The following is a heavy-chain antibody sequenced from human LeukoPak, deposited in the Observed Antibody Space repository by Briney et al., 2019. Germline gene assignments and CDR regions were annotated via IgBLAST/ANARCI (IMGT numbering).Heavy chain of an antibody. CDR3: VRGTGY. J-gene: IGHJ4*02. Sequence: QPGGSLRLSCSVSGFTFGTYVMHWVRQAPGKGLEYVSAISSNGDNTYYADSVKGRFTISRDNSKNTLYLQMSSLRPDDTAVYFCVRGTGYWGQGTLVTVSS. CDR2: ISSNGDNT. CDR1: GFTFGTYV. V-gene: IGHV3-64D*06.